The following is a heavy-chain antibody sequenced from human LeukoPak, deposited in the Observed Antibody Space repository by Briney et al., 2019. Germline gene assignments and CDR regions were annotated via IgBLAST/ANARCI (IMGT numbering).Heavy chain of an antibody. CDR1: GYSFTSYW. J-gene: IGHJ4*02. D-gene: IGHD3-22*01. CDR2: IYPGGSDT. V-gene: IGHV5-51*01. Sequence: GESLKISCKSSGYSFTSYWIGWVRQMPGKGLEWMGIIYPGGSDTRYSPSFQGQVTISADKSISTAYLQWSSLKASDTAMYYCARQYSYDSSGSSFDYWGQGTLVTVSS. CDR3: ARQYSYDSSGSSFDY.